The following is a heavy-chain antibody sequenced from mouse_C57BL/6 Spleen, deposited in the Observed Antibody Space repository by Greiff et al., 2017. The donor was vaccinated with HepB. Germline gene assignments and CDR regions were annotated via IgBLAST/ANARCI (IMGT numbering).Heavy chain of an antibody. Sequence: VQLQQPGTELVKPGASVKLSCKASGYTFTSYWMHWVKQRPGQGLEWIGNINPSNGGTNYNEKFKSKATLTVDKSSSTAYMQLSSLTSEDSAVYYCARQLRLLYYAMDYWGQGTSVTVSS. CDR1: GYTFTSYW. CDR2: INPSNGGT. V-gene: IGHV1-53*01. J-gene: IGHJ4*01. D-gene: IGHD3-2*02. CDR3: ARQLRLLYYAMDY.